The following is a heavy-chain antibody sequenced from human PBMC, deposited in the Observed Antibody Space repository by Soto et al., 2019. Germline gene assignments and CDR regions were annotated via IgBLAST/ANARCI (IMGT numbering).Heavy chain of an antibody. CDR2: ISYDGSNK. J-gene: IGHJ6*02. Sequence: QVQLVASGGGVVQPGRSLRLSCAASGFTFSSYAMHWVRQAPGKGLEWVAVISYDGSNKYYADSVKGRFTISRDNSKNTLYLQMNSLRAEDTAVYYCASSIAVAGGAYYYYYGMDVWGQGTTVTVSS. CDR3: ASSIAVAGGAYYYYYGMDV. CDR1: GFTFSSYA. V-gene: IGHV3-30-3*01. D-gene: IGHD6-19*01.